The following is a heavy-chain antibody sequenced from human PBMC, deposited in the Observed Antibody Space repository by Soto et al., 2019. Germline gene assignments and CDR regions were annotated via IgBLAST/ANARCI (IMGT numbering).Heavy chain of an antibody. CDR1: GGTFDNYA. V-gene: IGHV1-69*01. Sequence: QVQLVQSGAEVRKPGSSVQVSCKASGGTFDNYAIVWVRQAPGQGLEWVGGIIPVLGAANYAQKFQDKVTITADASTSTAYMGLSSLTSEDTAVYYCARVAPWLGSYFDYWGHGTLVTVSS. D-gene: IGHD5-12*01. CDR3: ARVAPWLGSYFDY. J-gene: IGHJ4*03. CDR2: IIPVLGAA.